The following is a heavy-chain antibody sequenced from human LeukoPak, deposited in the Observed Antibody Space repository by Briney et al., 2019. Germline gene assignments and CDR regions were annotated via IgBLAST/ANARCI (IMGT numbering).Heavy chain of an antibody. CDR2: INDSGST. CDR1: GGSFSGHY. D-gene: IGHD1-26*01. J-gene: IGHJ4*02. V-gene: IGHV4-34*01. CDR3: ARRLLVGGIDS. Sequence: SETLSLTCAVYGGSFSGHYWTWIRQPQPPGTGLEWIGEINDSGSTNYNSSLKSRVTISVDTSKNQFSLKLASVTAADTAVYYCARRLLVGGIDSWGQGNLVTVSS.